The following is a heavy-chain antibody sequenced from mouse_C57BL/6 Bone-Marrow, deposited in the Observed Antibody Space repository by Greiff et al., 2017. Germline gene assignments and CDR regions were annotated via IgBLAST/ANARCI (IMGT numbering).Heavy chain of an antibody. D-gene: IGHD4-1*01. CDR3: AKPHWDLYYFDY. V-gene: IGHV2-5*01. J-gene: IGHJ2*01. CDR1: GFSLTSYG. Sequence: VKLVESGPGLVQPSQSLSITCTVSGFSLTSYGVHWVRQSPGKGLEWLGVIWRGGSTDYNAAFMSRLSITKDNSKSQVLFKMNSLQADDTAIYYCAKPHWDLYYFDYWGQGTTLTVSS. CDR2: IWRGGST.